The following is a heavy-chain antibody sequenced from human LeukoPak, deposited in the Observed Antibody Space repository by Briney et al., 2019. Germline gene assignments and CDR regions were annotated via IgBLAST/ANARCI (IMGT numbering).Heavy chain of an antibody. CDR2: ISYDGSNK. CDR3: AREGYDFWSGYGAYYYYYMDV. V-gene: IGHV3-30-3*01. D-gene: IGHD3-3*01. Sequence: GGSLRLSCAASGFTFSSYAMHWVRQAPGKGLEWVAVISYDGSNKYYADSVKGRFTISRDNSKNTLYLQMNSLRAEDTAVYYCAREGYDFWSGYGAYYYYYMDVWGKGTTVTDSS. CDR1: GFTFSSYA. J-gene: IGHJ6*03.